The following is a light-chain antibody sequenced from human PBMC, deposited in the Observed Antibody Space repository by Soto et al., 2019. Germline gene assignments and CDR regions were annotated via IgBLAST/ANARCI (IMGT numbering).Light chain of an antibody. Sequence: EIVLTQSPGTLSLSPGEGATLSCRASQSVSTNFFAWYQQKPGQAPRLLIYGASTRATGIPDRSSGSGSGNDFTLTISRLEPEDFAVYYCQQYGRTSWTFGQGTKVDIK. CDR2: GAS. CDR1: QSVSTNF. J-gene: IGKJ1*01. V-gene: IGKV3-20*01. CDR3: QQYGRTSWT.